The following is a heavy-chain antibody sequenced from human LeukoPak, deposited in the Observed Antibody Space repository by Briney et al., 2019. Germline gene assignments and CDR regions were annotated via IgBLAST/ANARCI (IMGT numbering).Heavy chain of an antibody. CDR2: IYYSGST. Sequence: PSETLSLTCSVSGDSISSYHWSWIRQPPGKGLEWIGYIYYSGSTTYNPSLKSRVTISVDTSKNQFSLKLSSVTAADTAVYYCASRYYYDSSGYSNWGQGTLVTVSS. V-gene: IGHV4-59*08. D-gene: IGHD3-22*01. CDR3: ASRYYYDSSGYSN. J-gene: IGHJ4*02. CDR1: GDSISSYH.